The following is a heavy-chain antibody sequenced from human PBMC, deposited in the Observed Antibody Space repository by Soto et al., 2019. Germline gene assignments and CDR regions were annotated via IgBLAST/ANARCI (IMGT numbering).Heavy chain of an antibody. CDR1: GGSISSGDYY. V-gene: IGHV4-30-4*01. CDR2: IYYSGST. J-gene: IGHJ4*02. Sequence: LSLTCTVSGGSISSGDYYWSWIRQPPGKGLEWIGYIYYSGSTYYNPSLKSRVTISVDTSKNQFSLKLSSVTAADTAVYYCAITKRGYSYGYEAGFDYWGQGTLVTVSS. CDR3: AITKRGYSYGYEAGFDY. D-gene: IGHD5-18*01.